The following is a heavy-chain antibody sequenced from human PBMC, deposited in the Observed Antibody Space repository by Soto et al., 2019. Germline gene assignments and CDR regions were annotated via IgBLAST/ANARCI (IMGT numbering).Heavy chain of an antibody. CDR1: GGSFSGYY. J-gene: IGHJ4*02. Sequence: QVQLQQWGAGLLKPSETLSLTCAVYGGSFSGYYWSWIRQPPGKGLEWIGEINHSGSTNYNPSLKGRVTISVDTSKNQFSLKLSSVTAADTAVYYCARGKDSSGYASYYFDYWGQGTLVTVSS. CDR2: INHSGST. D-gene: IGHD3-22*01. CDR3: ARGKDSSGYASYYFDY. V-gene: IGHV4-34*01.